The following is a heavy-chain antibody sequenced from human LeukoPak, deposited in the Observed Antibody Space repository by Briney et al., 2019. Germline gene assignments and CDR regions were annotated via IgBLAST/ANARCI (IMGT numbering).Heavy chain of an antibody. CDR3: ARPSLQRISDGMDV. J-gene: IGHJ6*02. CDR2: IYYSGST. Sequence: SETLSHTCTVSGGSLSSYYWSWVRQPPGKGLECIGYIYYSGSTNYNPSLKSRVTISVDTSKNQFSLKLSSVTAADTAVYYCARPSLQRISDGMDVWGQGTTVTVSS. D-gene: IGHD2-15*01. CDR1: GGSLSSYY. V-gene: IGHV4-59*12.